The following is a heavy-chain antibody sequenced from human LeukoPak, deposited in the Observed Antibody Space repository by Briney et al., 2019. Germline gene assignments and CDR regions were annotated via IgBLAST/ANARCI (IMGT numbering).Heavy chain of an antibody. CDR1: GGSFSGYY. J-gene: IGHJ6*03. CDR2: INHSGST. V-gene: IGHV4-34*01. Sequence: PSETLSLTCAVYGGSFSGYYWSWIRQPPGKGLEWIGEINHSGSTNYNPSLKSRVTISVDTSENQFSLKLSSVTAADTAVYYCARRSYDFWSGYPKPRDYYYMDVWGKGTTVTVSS. D-gene: IGHD3-3*01. CDR3: ARRSYDFWSGYPKPRDYYYMDV.